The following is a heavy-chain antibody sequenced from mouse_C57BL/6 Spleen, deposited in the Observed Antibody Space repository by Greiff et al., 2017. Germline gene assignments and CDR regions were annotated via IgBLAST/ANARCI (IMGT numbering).Heavy chain of an antibody. CDR3: ARGQLRLPFDY. CDR1: GYSFTGYY. CDR2: INPSTGGT. Sequence: VQLKQSGPELVKPGASVKISCKASGYSFTGYYMNWVKQSPEKSLEWIGEINPSTGGTTYNQKFKAKATLTVDKSSSTAYMQLKSLTSEDSAVYYCARGQLRLPFDYWGQGTTLTVSS. V-gene: IGHV1-42*01. D-gene: IGHD3-2*02. J-gene: IGHJ2*01.